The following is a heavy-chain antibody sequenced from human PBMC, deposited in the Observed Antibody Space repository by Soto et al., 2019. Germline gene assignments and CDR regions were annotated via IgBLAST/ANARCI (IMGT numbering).Heavy chain of an antibody. CDR3: AKGSTYSFYFDH. V-gene: IGHV3-23*01. D-gene: IGHD5-18*01. J-gene: IGHJ4*01. Sequence: PWGSLRLSCVASGFSFSSYDMSWVRQAPGKELEWVSFIIGNSGTTYYADSVKGRFTISRDNSKNTLYLQMSRLGAEDTAAYYCAKGSTYSFYFDHWGQGTLVTVSS. CDR1: GFSFSSYD. CDR2: IIGNSGTT.